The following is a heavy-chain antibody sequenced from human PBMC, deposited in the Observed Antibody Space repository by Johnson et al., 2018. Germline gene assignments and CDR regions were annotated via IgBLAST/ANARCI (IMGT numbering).Heavy chain of an antibody. D-gene: IGHD6-13*01. CDR2: ISFDGGQD. Sequence: QVQLVESGGGVVQPGGSLRLSCAASGFIFSSYGMHWVRQAPGKGLGWVAVISFDGGQDHYGDSVKGRFTIPRDNSKKTLYLQIDSLGAEDTAVYYCAKDWEIAGVGTGGYFHHWGQGTLVTVSS. J-gene: IGHJ1*01. V-gene: IGHV3-30*18. CDR3: AKDWEIAGVGTGGYFHH. CDR1: GFIFSSYG.